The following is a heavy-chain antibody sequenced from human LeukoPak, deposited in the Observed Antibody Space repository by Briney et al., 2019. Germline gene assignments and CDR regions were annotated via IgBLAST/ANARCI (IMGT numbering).Heavy chain of an antibody. CDR1: GFTFSSYG. D-gene: IGHD2-21*01. CDR2: IRYDGSNK. V-gene: IGHV3-30*02. CDR3: AKDPIGGETHFDY. Sequence: PGGSLRLSCAASGFTFSSYGMHWVRQAPGKGLEWAAFIRYDGSNKYYADSVKGRFTISRDNSKNTLYLQMNSLRAEDTAVYYCAKDPIGGETHFDYWGQGTLVTVSS. J-gene: IGHJ4*02.